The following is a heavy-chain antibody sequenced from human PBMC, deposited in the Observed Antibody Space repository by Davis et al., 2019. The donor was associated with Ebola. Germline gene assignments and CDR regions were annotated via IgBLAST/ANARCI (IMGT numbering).Heavy chain of an antibody. CDR2: LYFRGST. CDR3: ARADYTRYFDH. V-gene: IGHV4-59*12. D-gene: IGHD3-16*01. J-gene: IGHJ4*02. CDR1: GGSISTYY. Sequence: MPSETLSLTCTVSGGSISTYYWSWIRQPPGKGLEWIGYLYFRGSTTYNPSLKSRVTISVDTSNNQFSLSLNSVTAADTAVYYCARADYTRYFDHWGRGTVVTVSP.